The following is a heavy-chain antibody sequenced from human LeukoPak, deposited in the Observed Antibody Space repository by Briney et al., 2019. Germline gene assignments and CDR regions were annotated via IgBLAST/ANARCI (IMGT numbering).Heavy chain of an antibody. V-gene: IGHV3-30*18. J-gene: IGHJ5*02. CDR1: GFTFSSYA. CDR2: ISYDGSNK. CDR3: AKDRPDHSSSSCFDP. D-gene: IGHD6-6*01. Sequence: GGSLRLSCAASGFTFSSYAMSWVRQAPGKGLEWVAVISYDGSNKYYADSVKGRFTISRDNSKNTLYLQMNSLRAEDTAVYYCAKDRPDHSSSSCFDPWGQGTLVTVSS.